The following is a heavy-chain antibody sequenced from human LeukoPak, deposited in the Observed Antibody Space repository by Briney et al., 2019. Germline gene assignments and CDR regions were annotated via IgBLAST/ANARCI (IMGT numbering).Heavy chain of an antibody. J-gene: IGHJ4*02. CDR1: GFTFSSYW. V-gene: IGHV3-7*01. CDR3: ARDLRLGKGMKLLGNAGFDY. Sequence: PGGSLRLSCAASGFTFSSYWMSWVRQAPGKGLEWVANIKQDGSEKYYVDSVKGRFTISRDNAKNSLYLQMNSLRAEDTAVYYCARDLRLGKGMKLLGNAGFDYWGQGTLVTVSS. CDR2: IKQDGSEK. D-gene: IGHD7-27*01.